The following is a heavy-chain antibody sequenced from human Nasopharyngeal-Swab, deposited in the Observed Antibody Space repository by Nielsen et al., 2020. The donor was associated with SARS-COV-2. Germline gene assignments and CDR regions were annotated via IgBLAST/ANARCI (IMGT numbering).Heavy chain of an antibody. D-gene: IGHD3-10*01. J-gene: IGHJ2*01. Sequence: GESLKTSCKGSGYSFTSYWIGWVRQMPGKGLEWMGIIYPGDSDTRYSPSFQGQVTISADKSISTAYLQWSSLKASDTAMYYCARRYYGSGSRTSYFDLWGRGTLVTVSS. CDR3: ARRYYGSGSRTSYFDL. CDR2: IYPGDSDT. V-gene: IGHV5-51*01. CDR1: GYSFTSYW.